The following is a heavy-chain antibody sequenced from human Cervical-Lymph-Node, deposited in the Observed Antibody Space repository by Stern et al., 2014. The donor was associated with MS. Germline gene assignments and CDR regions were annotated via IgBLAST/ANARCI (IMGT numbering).Heavy chain of an antibody. V-gene: IGHV4-4*02. CDR1: GGSIGSSYW. J-gene: IGHJ4*02. Sequence: QLQLQESGPGLVKPSGTLSLTCAVSGGSIGSSYWWSWVRQPPGKGLEWIGAIFHSGSTHYNPSLKSRVTISIDKSNNQFSLKMNSMTAADTAVYYCAKFARLNGALERFSYFDYWGQGTLVTVSS. CDR3: AKFARLNGALERFSYFDY. D-gene: IGHD3-3*01. CDR2: IFHSGST.